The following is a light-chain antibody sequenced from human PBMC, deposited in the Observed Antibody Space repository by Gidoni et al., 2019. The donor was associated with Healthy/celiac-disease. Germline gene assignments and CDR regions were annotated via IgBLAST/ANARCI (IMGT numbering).Light chain of an antibody. J-gene: IGLJ3*02. CDR3: SSYTSSSTLV. Sequence: QSALTQPASVSGSPGQPITLSCTGTSSDVGGYNYVSWSQQPPGKAPKLRIYEVSNRPSGVPDRFSGSKSGNTASLTISGLQAEDEADYYCSSYTSSSTLVFGGGTKLTVL. CDR1: SSDVGGYNY. CDR2: EVS. V-gene: IGLV2-14*01.